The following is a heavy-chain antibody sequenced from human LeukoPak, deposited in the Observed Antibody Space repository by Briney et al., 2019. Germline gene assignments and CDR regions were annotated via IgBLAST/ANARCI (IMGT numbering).Heavy chain of an antibody. Sequence: ASVKVSCKASGGTFSSYAINWVRQAPGQGLEWMGGIIPIFGTANYAQKFQGRDTITADESTSTAYMELSSLRSEDTAVYYCARAVVVTATTNYYYYGMDVWGQGTTVTVSS. J-gene: IGHJ6*02. CDR1: GGTFSSYA. D-gene: IGHD2-21*02. CDR2: IIPIFGTA. V-gene: IGHV1-69*13. CDR3: ARAVVVTATTNYYYYGMDV.